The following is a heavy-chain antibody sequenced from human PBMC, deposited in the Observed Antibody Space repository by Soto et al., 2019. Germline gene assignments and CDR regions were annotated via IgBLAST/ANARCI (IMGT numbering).Heavy chain of an antibody. V-gene: IGHV1-3*01. D-gene: IGHD6-25*01. Sequence: ASVKVSCKASGYTFTTYAIHWLRQAPGQRLEWMGWINAGNGNTKYSQKFQGRVTLTSDTSATTAYMELNSLTSEDTAVYYCARWDGYSPGYWGQGTLVTVSS. CDR3: ARWDGYSPGY. CDR1: GYTFTTYA. CDR2: INAGNGNT. J-gene: IGHJ4*02.